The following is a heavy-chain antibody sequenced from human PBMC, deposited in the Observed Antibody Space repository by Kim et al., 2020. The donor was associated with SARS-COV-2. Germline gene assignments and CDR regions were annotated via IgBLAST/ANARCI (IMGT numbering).Heavy chain of an antibody. V-gene: IGHV4-30-4*07. Sequence: YTPSPKSRVTISGDTSKNQFSLNMRSVTAADTAVYYCACNVGSTPDYYFDYWGRGALVTVS. CDR3: ACNVGSTPDYYFDY. D-gene: IGHD1-26*01. J-gene: IGHJ4*02.